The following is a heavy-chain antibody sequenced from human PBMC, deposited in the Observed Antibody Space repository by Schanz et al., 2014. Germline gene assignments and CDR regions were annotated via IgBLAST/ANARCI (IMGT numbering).Heavy chain of an antibody. Sequence: QVQLVQSGAEVKKPGASVKVSCKASGYTFTSDSMHWVRQAPGQRLEWLGWMNPNSGNPGFAQKFRGRVTMTRNTSMSTAYIELHILTSEDTAVYYCARGRTFDYWGQGTLXTVSS. CDR2: MNPNSGNP. J-gene: IGHJ4*02. CDR1: GYTFTSDS. CDR3: ARGRTFDY. V-gene: IGHV1-8*02.